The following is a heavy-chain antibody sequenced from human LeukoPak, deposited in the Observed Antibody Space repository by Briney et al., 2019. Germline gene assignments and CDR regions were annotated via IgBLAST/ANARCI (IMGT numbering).Heavy chain of an antibody. J-gene: IGHJ6*02. V-gene: IGHV3-9*01. CDR2: ISWNSGSI. CDR1: GFTFDDYA. CDR3: AKDIRDCSSTSCYRWGYGGMDV. D-gene: IGHD2-2*02. Sequence: GGSLRLSCAASGFTFDDYATHWVRQAPGKGLEWVSGISWNSGSIGYADSVKGRFTISRDNAKNSLYLQMNSLRAEDTALYYCAKDIRDCSSTSCYRWGYGGMDVWGQGTTVTVSS.